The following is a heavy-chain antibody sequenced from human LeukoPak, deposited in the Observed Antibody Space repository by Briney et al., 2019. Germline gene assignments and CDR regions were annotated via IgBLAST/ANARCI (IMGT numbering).Heavy chain of an antibody. CDR3: AKAGSIWGSYREYFDY. D-gene: IGHD3-16*02. Sequence: GGSLRLSCAASGFTFSSYAMSWVRQAPGKGLGWVSAISGSGGSTYYADSVKGRFTISRDNSKNTLYLQMNSLRAEDTAVYYCAKAGSIWGSYREYFDYWGQGTLVTVSS. J-gene: IGHJ4*02. V-gene: IGHV3-23*01. CDR2: ISGSGGST. CDR1: GFTFSSYA.